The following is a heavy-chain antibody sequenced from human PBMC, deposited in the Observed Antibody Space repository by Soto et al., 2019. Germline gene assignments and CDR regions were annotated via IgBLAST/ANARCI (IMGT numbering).Heavy chain of an antibody. CDR1: GGTFSSYA. CDR3: ARSTRGDYYYGMDV. V-gene: IGHV1-69*01. J-gene: IGHJ6*02. CDR2: TIPMFGIE. Sequence: QVQLVQSGAEVKKPGSSVKVSCKASGGTFSSYAVTWVRQAPGQGLEWMGGTIPMFGIEIYAQKFQGRVTITADESTSTAYMELSSLRSEDTAVYYCARSTRGDYYYGMDVWGQGTTVTGCS.